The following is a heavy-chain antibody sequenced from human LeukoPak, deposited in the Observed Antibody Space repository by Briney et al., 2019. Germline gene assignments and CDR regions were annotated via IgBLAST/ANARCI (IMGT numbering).Heavy chain of an antibody. CDR1: NGSLSGYY. CDR3: ARAAWNGGGGFDP. Sequence: PSETLSLTCAVYNGSLSGYYWSWIRQSPGNGLEWIGEVNPGGNTNYNPSLRSRVTISLDTSKNHFSLKLRSVTAADTAVYDCARAAWNGGGGFDPWGQGTLVTVSS. V-gene: IGHV4-34*01. D-gene: IGHD2-8*01. J-gene: IGHJ5*02. CDR2: VNPGGNT.